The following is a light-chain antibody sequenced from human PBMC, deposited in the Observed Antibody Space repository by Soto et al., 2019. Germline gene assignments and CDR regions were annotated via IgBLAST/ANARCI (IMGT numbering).Light chain of an antibody. CDR1: SSDVGDYNY. J-gene: IGLJ2*01. Sequence: QSVLPQPASVSGSPGQSITISCTGTSSDVGDYNYVSWYQQHPGKAPKLMIYEVSNRPSGVSNRFSGSKSGNTASLTISGLQADDEAAYYCSSYITSTTLVVFGGGTKVTVL. CDR2: EVS. V-gene: IGLV2-14*01. CDR3: SSYITSTTLVV.